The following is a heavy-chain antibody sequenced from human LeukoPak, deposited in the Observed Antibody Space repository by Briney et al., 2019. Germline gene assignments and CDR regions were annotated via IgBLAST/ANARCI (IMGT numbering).Heavy chain of an antibody. CDR2: VHTDEST. D-gene: IGHD2-21*01. CDR3: ARDSSYCGGDCYSN. J-gene: IGHJ4*02. V-gene: IGHV4-61*02. CDR1: GGYLTSGSYH. Sequence: PSETLSLPCTVSGGYLTSGSYHWGWIRPPAGPGLEWIGRVHTDESTRYNPSLKSRVSISVDTSKNQLSLKVSPVTAADTAGYYCARDSSYCGGDCYSNWGQGTLVTVSS.